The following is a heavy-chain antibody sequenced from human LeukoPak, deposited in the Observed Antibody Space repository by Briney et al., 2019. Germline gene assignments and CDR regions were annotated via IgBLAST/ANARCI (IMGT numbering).Heavy chain of an antibody. CDR1: GFTFSSYW. V-gene: IGHV3-7*01. J-gene: IGHJ4*02. Sequence: GGSLRLSCAASGFTFSSYWMIWVRQAPGKGLEWVANIKQDGSEKYYVDSVKGRFTISRDNAKNSMYLQMNSLRAEDTAVYYFADRCPLRSTGPFDYWGQGTLVTVSS. D-gene: IGHD5/OR15-5a*01. CDR3: ADRCPLRSTGPFDY. CDR2: IKQDGSEK.